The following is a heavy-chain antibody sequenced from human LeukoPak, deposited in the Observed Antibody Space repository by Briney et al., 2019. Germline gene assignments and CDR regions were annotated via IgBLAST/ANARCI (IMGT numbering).Heavy chain of an antibody. CDR2: ISYDGSNK. V-gene: IGHV3-30*04. CDR1: GFTFSSYA. Sequence: GGSLRLSCAASGFTFSSYAMPWVRQAPGKGLEWVAVISYDGSNKYYADSVKGRFTISRDSSKNTLYLQMNSLRAEDTAVYYCASTYDSSGYYSYYFDYWGQGTLVTVSS. J-gene: IGHJ4*02. CDR3: ASTYDSSGYYSYYFDY. D-gene: IGHD3-22*01.